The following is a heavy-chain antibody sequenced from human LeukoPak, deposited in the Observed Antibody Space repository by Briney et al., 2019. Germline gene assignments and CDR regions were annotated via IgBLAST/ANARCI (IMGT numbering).Heavy chain of an antibody. CDR3: AKDRLGPDILTGYYGPNDY. D-gene: IGHD3-9*01. V-gene: IGHV3-30*04. J-gene: IGHJ4*02. CDR1: GFTFSSSA. Sequence: KPGRSLRLSCAASGFTFSSSAMHWVRQAPGKGLEWVAVISYDGRNKYYADSVKGRFTISRDNAKNKLYLQMNSLRTEDTAVYYCAKDRLGPDILTGYYGPNDYWGQGTLVTVSS. CDR2: ISYDGRNK.